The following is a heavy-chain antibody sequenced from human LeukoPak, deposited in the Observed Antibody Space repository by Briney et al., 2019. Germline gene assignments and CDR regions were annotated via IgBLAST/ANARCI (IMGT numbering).Heavy chain of an antibody. CDR2: INHSGST. D-gene: IGHD3-10*01. J-gene: IGHJ6*03. V-gene: IGHV4-34*01. CDR1: GGSFSGYY. CDR3: AIASYGSGYYMDV. Sequence: PSETLSLTCAVYGGSFSGYYWSWIRQPPGKGLGWIGEINHSGSTNYNPSLKSRVTISVDTSKNQFSLKLSSVTAADTAVYYCAIASYGSGYYMDVWGKGTTVTVSS.